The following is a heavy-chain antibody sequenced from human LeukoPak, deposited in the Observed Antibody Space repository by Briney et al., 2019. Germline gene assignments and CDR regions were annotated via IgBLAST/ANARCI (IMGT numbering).Heavy chain of an antibody. J-gene: IGHJ3*02. CDR2: ISGSGRDI. V-gene: IGHV3-21*05. Sequence: GGSLRLSCAASGFTFSTYSMNWVRQAPGKGLEWVSYISGSGRDIRYADSVKGRFTISRDKAKNSLYLQMNSLRAEDTAVYYCARDAYYDSSAFDNWGQGTMVTVSS. D-gene: IGHD3-22*01. CDR1: GFTFSTYS. CDR3: ARDAYYDSSAFDN.